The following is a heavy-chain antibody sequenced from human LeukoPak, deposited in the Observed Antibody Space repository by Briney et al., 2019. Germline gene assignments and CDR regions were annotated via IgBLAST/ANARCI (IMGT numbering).Heavy chain of an antibody. CDR1: GFTFSRYS. CDR2: ISSSSSYI. Sequence: GGSLRLSCAASGFTFSRYSMNWVRQAPGKGLEWVSSISSSSSYIYYADSVKGRFTISRDNAKNSLYLQMNSLRAEDTAVYYCARDLGYCSSTSCYTGWFDPWGQGTLVTVSS. V-gene: IGHV3-21*01. J-gene: IGHJ5*02. D-gene: IGHD2-2*02. CDR3: ARDLGYCSSTSCYTGWFDP.